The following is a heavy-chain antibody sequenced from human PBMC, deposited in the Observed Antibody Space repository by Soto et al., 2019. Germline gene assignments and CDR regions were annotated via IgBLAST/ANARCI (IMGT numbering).Heavy chain of an antibody. Sequence: GASVKVSCKASGGTFSSYAISWVRQAPGQGLEWMGGIIPIFGTANYAQQFQGRVTITADESTSTAYMELSSLRSEDTAVYYCARGAPRDSAFDYWGQGTLVTVSS. CDR1: GGTFSSYA. CDR3: ARGAPRDSAFDY. J-gene: IGHJ4*02. D-gene: IGHD2-15*01. CDR2: IIPIFGTA. V-gene: IGHV1-69*13.